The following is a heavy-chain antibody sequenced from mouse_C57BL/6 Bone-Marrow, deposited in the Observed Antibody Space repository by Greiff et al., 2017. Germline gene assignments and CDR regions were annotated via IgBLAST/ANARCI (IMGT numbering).Heavy chain of an antibody. CDR3: ASQSRDSSSYWYFDV. V-gene: IGHV1-52*01. CDR2: IDPFDSET. CDR1: GYTFTSSW. J-gene: IGHJ1*03. D-gene: IGHD3-2*01. Sequence: QVQLQQPGAELVRPGSSVKLSCKASGYTFTSSWMHWVKQRPIQGLEWIGNIDPFDSETHYNQKFKDKATFTVVESSSTAYMQLSSLTSEDSAVYYCASQSRDSSSYWYFDVWGTGTTVTVSS.